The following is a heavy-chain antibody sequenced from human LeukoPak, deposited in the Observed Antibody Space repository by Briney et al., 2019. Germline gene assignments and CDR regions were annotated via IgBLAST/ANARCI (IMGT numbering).Heavy chain of an antibody. J-gene: IGHJ4*02. CDR1: GFIFSSFE. D-gene: IGHD3-10*01. CDR3: ARDSGVRDSIDY. CDR2: ISSSSSHI. Sequence: GGSLRLSCAASGFIFSSFEMNWVRQAPGKGLEWVSYISSSSSHISYADSVEGRCTISRDNAKSSLYLQMNSLRAEDTAVYYCARDSGVRDSIDYWGQGTLVTVSS. V-gene: IGHV3-21*05.